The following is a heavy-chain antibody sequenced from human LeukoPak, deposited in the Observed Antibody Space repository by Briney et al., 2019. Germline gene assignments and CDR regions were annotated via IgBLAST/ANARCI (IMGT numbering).Heavy chain of an antibody. CDR3: AKWPEGATPKFHH. V-gene: IGHV3-23*01. D-gene: IGHD1-26*01. CDR2: ISASGHAT. J-gene: IGHJ4*02. CDR1: GFTFSSYA. Sequence: GGSLILSCAASGFTFSSYAMSWVRPAPGKGLEAPGKGLEWVSTISASGHATYYPDSVRRRFTISRDNSKSTLHLQMDSLRAEDSALYYCAKWPEGATPKFHHWGQGTLVTVSS.